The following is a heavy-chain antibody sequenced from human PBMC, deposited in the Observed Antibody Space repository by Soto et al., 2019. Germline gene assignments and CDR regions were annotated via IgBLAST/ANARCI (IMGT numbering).Heavy chain of an antibody. CDR3: ARKRVVNEYNWFDP. CDR2: IIGYSGAT. CDR1: GYTFSNDG. D-gene: IGHD3-3*01. J-gene: IGHJ5*02. Sequence: DSVKGSCKASGYTFSNDGSSWVRQAPAQGLECMGWIIGYSGATNYAEKFQGRVTMTADESTSTAYMELSSRRSEDTAVYYCARKRVVNEYNWFDPWGQGTLVTVSS. V-gene: IGHV1-18*01.